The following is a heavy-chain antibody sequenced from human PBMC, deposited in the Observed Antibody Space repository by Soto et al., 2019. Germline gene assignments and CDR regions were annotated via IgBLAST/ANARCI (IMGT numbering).Heavy chain of an antibody. CDR3: ARPSCGAACYYYGMDV. Sequence: QVQLVQSGAEVKKPGSSVKVSCKASGGTFSSYTISWVRQAPGQGLEWMGRIIPTFGTADYAQKFQGRVTITADESTSTGYMELSSLRSEDTALYYCARPSCGAACYYYGMDVWGQGTAVTVSS. CDR1: GGTFSSYT. D-gene: IGHD2-21*01. CDR2: IIPTFGTA. J-gene: IGHJ6*02. V-gene: IGHV1-69*15.